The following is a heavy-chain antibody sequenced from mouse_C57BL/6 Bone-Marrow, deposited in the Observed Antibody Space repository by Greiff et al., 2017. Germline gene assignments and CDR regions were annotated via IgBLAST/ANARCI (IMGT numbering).Heavy chain of an antibody. J-gene: IGHJ2*01. V-gene: IGHV1-22*01. CDR1: GYTFTDYN. Sequence: EVQWVESGPELVKPGASVKMSCKASGYTFTDYNMHWVKQSHGKSLEWIGYINPNNGGTSYNQKFKGKATLTVNKSSSTAYMELRSLTSEDSAVYYCAREGQGYFDYWGQGTTLTVSS. CDR2: INPNNGGT. CDR3: AREGQGYFDY. D-gene: IGHD3-2*02.